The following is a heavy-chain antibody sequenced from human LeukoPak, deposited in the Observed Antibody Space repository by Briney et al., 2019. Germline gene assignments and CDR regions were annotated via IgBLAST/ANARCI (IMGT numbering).Heavy chain of an antibody. J-gene: IGHJ6*02. CDR2: ISSSSSAI. CDR1: GFTFSTYT. Sequence: GGSLRLSCAASGFTFSTYTMNWVRQAPGKGLEWVSYISSSSSAIYYADSVKGRFTMSRDNAKNSLYLQMNSLRAEDTAVYYCVRLRYYGMDVWGQGTTVTVSS. CDR3: VRLRYYGMDV. V-gene: IGHV3-48*04.